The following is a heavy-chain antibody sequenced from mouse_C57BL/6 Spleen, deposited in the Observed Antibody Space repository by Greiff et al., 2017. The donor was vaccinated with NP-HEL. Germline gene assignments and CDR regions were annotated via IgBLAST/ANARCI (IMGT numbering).Heavy chain of an antibody. CDR3: ARWGPSWFAY. V-gene: IGHV5-16*01. J-gene: IGHJ3*01. CDR1: GFTFSDYY. Sequence: EVKLMESEGGLVQPGSSMKLSCTASGFTFSDYYMAWVRQVPEKGLEWVANINYDGSSTYYLDSLKSRFIISRDNAKNILYLQMSSLKSEDTATYYCARWGPSWFAYWGQGTLVTVSA. D-gene: IGHD3-3*01. CDR2: INYDGSST.